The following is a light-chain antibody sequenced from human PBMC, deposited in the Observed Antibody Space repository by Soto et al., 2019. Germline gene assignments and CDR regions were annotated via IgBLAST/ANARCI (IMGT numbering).Light chain of an antibody. Sequence: DIVMTQSPDSLAVSLGERATINCKSSQSVLYSSNNKNYLAWYQQKPGQPPKLLIYWASTRESGVPDRFSGSGSVPDFTLTISSLQAEDVAVYYCQQYYSTSYTFGQGTKLEIK. J-gene: IGKJ2*01. CDR2: WAS. CDR3: QQYYSTSYT. CDR1: QSVLYSSNNKNY. V-gene: IGKV4-1*01.